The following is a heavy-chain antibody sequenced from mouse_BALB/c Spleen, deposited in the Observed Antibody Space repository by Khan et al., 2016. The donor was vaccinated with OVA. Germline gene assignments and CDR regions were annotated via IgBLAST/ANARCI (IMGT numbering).Heavy chain of an antibody. J-gene: IGHJ2*01. D-gene: IGHD1-2*01. CDR2: ISYSGST. CDR1: GYSITSGYG. Sequence: EVQLQESGPGLVKPSQSLSLTCTVTGYSITSGYGWNWIRQFPGNKLEWMGYISYSGSTNYNPSFKSRISISRDTSKNQFFLQLTSVTTEDTATYYCAITARIKYWGQGTTLTVAS. V-gene: IGHV3-2*02. CDR3: AITARIKY.